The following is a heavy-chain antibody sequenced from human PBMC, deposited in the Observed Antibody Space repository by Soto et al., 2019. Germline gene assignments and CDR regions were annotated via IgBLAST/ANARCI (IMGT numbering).Heavy chain of an antibody. Sequence: EVQLVESGGGLVQPGGSLRLPCVASGLTLSRYWMSWVRQAPGKGLEWVANIKEDGGKTYYVDSVKGRFTISRDNAKNSVYLQMNSLRVEATAVYYCSRDYYGPGPDWGQGTLVIVSS. D-gene: IGHD3-22*01. V-gene: IGHV3-7*04. CDR1: GLTLSRYW. J-gene: IGHJ4*02. CDR3: SRDYYGPGPD. CDR2: IKEDGGKT.